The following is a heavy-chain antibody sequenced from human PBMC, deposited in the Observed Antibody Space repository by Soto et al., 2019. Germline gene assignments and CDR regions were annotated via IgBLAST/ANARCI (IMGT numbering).Heavy chain of an antibody. Sequence: SETLSLTCSVSGDSISRIDYYWTWIRQHPETGLEWIGNIYFRGNTYYSPSLESRLTISVDTSKNQFSLKLTSVTAADTAVYYCAREGGSYDSGGYLIRGAFDIWGQGTMVTVSS. CDR1: GDSISRIDYY. V-gene: IGHV4-31*03. D-gene: IGHD3-22*01. CDR2: IYFRGNT. J-gene: IGHJ3*02. CDR3: AREGGSYDSGGYLIRGAFDI.